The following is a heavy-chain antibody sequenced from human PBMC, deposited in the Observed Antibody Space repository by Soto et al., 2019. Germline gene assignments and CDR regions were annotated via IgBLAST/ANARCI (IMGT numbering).Heavy chain of an antibody. J-gene: IGHJ4*02. Sequence: PGGSLRLSCAASGFTFSSYAMSWVRQAPGKGLEWVSAISGSGGSTYYADSVKGRFTISRDNSKNTLYLQMNSLRAEDTAVYYCAKVGSASQWLVPSYYFDYWGQGTLVTVSS. CDR3: AKVGSASQWLVPSYYFDY. V-gene: IGHV3-23*01. D-gene: IGHD6-19*01. CDR2: ISGSGGST. CDR1: GFTFSSYA.